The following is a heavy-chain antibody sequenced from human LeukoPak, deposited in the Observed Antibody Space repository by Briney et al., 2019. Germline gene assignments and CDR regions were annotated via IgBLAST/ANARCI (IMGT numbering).Heavy chain of an antibody. CDR3: ARSYSGYFDY. D-gene: IGHD1-26*01. CDR1: GGSISSYY. V-gene: IGHV4-59*01. Sequence: PSETLSLTCTVSGGSISSYYWSWLRQPPGKGLEWIGYIYYSGSTNYNPSLKSRLTISVDTSKNQFSLKLSSVTAADTAVYYCARSYSGYFDYWGQGTLVTVSS. CDR2: IYYSGST. J-gene: IGHJ4*02.